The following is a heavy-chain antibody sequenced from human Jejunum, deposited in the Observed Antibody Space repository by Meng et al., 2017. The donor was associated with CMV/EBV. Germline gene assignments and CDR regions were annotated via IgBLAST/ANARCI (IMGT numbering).Heavy chain of an antibody. D-gene: IGHD1-26*01. V-gene: IGHV2-5*02. CDR3: AHRTFSGNYFDF. CDR2: VYWDDDK. Sequence: QITLKESGPTLVKPXXTLTLTCTFSGLSLSTSGVAVGWIRQPPGKALEWLAFVYWDDDKRYNPSLESRLTITKDTSKREVVLTMTNMDPVDTGTYYCAHRTFSGNYFDFWGQGTLVPVSS. CDR1: GLSLSTSGVA. J-gene: IGHJ4*02.